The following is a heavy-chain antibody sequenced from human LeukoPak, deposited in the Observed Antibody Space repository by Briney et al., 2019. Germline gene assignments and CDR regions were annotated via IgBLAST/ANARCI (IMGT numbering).Heavy chain of an antibody. Sequence: PGGSLRLSCAASGFTFSSYGMHWVRQAPGKGLEWVAVIWYDGSNKYYADSVKGRFTISRDNSKNTLYLQMNSLRAEDTAVYYCAREDFWSGYNLLGPRHYYYGMDVWGQGTTVTVSS. CDR1: GFTFSSYG. CDR2: IWYDGSNK. J-gene: IGHJ6*02. D-gene: IGHD3-3*01. CDR3: AREDFWSGYNLLGPRHYYYGMDV. V-gene: IGHV3-33*01.